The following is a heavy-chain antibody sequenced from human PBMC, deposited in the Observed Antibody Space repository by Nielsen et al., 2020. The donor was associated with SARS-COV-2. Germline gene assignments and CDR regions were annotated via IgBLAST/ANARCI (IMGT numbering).Heavy chain of an antibody. V-gene: IGHV1-46*01. Sequence: ASVKVSCKASGGTFSSYAISWVRQAPGQGLEWMGIINPSGGSTSYAQKFQGRVTMTRDTSTSTVYMELSSLRSEDTAVYYCASSPAAGILRGEFDYWGQGTLVTVSS. CDR2: INPSGGST. CDR3: ASSPAAGILRGEFDY. D-gene: IGHD6-13*01. J-gene: IGHJ4*02. CDR1: GGTFSSYA.